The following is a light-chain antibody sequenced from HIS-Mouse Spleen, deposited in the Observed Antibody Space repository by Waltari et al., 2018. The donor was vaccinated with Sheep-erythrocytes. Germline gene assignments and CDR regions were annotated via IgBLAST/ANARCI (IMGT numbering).Light chain of an antibody. CDR2: EVS. CDR1: SSDVGGYTY. V-gene: IGLV2-8*01. Sequence: QSALTQPPSASGSPGQSVTISCTGTSSDVGGYTYVSWYQQHPGKAPKLMIDEVSKRPAGVPERFSGSKAGNTASLTVSGLQAEDEADYYCSSYAGSNNYVFGTGTKVTVL. J-gene: IGLJ1*01. CDR3: SSYAGSNNYV.